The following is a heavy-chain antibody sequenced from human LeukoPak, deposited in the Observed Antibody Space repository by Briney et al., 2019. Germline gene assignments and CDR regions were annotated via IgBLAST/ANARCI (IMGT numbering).Heavy chain of an antibody. CDR3: ARDRDGYNSNWFDP. V-gene: IGHV4-4*09. D-gene: IGHD5-24*01. Sequence: SETLSLTCTVSGGSISSYYWSWIRQPPGKGLGWIGYIYTSGSTNYNPSLKSRVTISVDTSKNQFSLKLSSVTAADTAVYYCARDRDGYNSNWFDPWGQGTLVTVSS. CDR2: IYTSGST. J-gene: IGHJ5*02. CDR1: GGSISSYY.